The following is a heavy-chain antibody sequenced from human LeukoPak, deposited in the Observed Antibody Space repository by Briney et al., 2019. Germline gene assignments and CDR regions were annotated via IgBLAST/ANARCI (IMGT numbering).Heavy chain of an antibody. CDR2: ISSGSNTI. CDR3: ARDLSAPPHLVTYYYYMDV. V-gene: IGHV3-48*01. CDR1: GFSFSSYS. J-gene: IGHJ6*03. Sequence: GGSLRLSCVASGFSFSSYSMNWVRQAPGKGLEWVSYISSGSNTIDYADSVKGRFTISRDNAKSSLYLQMNSLRAEDTAVYYCARDLSAPPHLVTYYYYMDVWGKGATVTVPS. D-gene: IGHD6-13*01.